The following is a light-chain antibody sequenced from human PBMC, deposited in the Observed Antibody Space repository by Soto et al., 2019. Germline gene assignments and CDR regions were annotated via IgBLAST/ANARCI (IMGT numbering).Light chain of an antibody. V-gene: IGLV1-40*01. CDR2: GNS. CDR3: QSYDHSLSLSV. CDR1: SSNIGAHYD. J-gene: IGLJ1*01. Sequence: QSVLTQAPAVSGAPGQRVTISCTGSSSNIGAHYDVHWYQQLPGTAPKLLIYGNSNRPSGVPDRFSGSKSGTSASLAITGIQAEDEADYYCQSYDHSLSLSVLGTGPKVT.